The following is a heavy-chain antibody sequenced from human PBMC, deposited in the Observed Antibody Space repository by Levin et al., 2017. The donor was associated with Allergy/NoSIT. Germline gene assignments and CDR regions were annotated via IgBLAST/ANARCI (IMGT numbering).Heavy chain of an antibody. V-gene: IGHV3-74*01. Sequence: GGSLRLSCAASGFTFSTYWMHWVRQAPGMGLVWVSRINSDGSTTNNADSVKGRFTISRDNAKNTLYLQMNSLRAEDTAVYDCARERGDYWGQGTLVTVSS. CDR1: GFTFSTYW. CDR3: ARERGDY. J-gene: IGHJ4*02. CDR2: INSDGSTT.